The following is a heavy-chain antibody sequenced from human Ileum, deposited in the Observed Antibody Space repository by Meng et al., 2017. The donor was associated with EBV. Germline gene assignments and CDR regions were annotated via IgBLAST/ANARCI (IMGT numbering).Heavy chain of an antibody. Sequence: GQLGESGGGLILPGGYMGLSCAAPGFTVSSNSMSWVRQAPGKGLEWVSVIYTGGSTYYADSVKGRFTISRDNSKNTLYLQMNSLRGEDTAVYYCASKSEGYDHWGQGTLVTVSS. D-gene: IGHD5-12*01. V-gene: IGHV3-53*01. J-gene: IGHJ4*02. CDR3: ASKSEGYDH. CDR2: IYTGGST. CDR1: GFTVSSNS.